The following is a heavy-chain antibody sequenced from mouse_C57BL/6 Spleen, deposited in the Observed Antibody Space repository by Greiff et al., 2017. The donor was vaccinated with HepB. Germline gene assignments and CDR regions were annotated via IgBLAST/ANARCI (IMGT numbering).Heavy chain of an antibody. CDR3: VRGKERTGSSYFDY. CDR1: GFTFNTYA. Sequence: EVQLVESGGGLVQPKGSLKLSCAASGFTFNTYAMHWVRQAPGKGLEWVARIRSKSSNYATYYADSVKARFTISRDDSQSMLYLQMNNLKTEDTAMYYCVRGKERTGSSYFDYWGQGTTLTVSS. D-gene: IGHD1-1*01. CDR2: IRSKSSNYAT. V-gene: IGHV10-3*01. J-gene: IGHJ2*01.